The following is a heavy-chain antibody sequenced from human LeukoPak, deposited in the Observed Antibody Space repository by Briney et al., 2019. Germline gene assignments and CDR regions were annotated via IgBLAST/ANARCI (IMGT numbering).Heavy chain of an antibody. Sequence: PSETLSLTCTVSGGSISSSSYYWGWNRQPPGKGLEWIGSIYYSGSTYYNPSLKSRVTISVDTSKNQFSLKLSSVTAADTAVYYCANYGEVYLYYFDYWGQGTLVTVSS. CDR2: IYYSGST. J-gene: IGHJ4*02. D-gene: IGHD4-17*01. CDR1: GGSISSSSYY. CDR3: ANYGEVYLYYFDY. V-gene: IGHV4-39*01.